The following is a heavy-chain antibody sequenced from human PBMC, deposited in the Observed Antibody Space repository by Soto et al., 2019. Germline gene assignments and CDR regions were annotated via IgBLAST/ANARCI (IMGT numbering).Heavy chain of an antibody. V-gene: IGHV4-61*01. CDR2: FYYGGST. J-gene: IGHJ5*01. CDR3: AMIPVATYMIYWVDH. Sequence: KPSETLSLTCTVSGGSVTSGSYCWSWLPPPPGKGLEGRGHFYYGGSTNYGPTLKSRATISLDTSTNQISLKVTSMTAAATAVYYCAMIPVATYMIYWVDHWGQGTLVTVSS. D-gene: IGHD3-16*01. CDR1: GGSVTSGSYC.